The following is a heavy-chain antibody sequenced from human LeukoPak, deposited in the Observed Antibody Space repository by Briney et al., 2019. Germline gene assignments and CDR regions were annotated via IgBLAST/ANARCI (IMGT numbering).Heavy chain of an antibody. CDR3: ARDRLDYDFWSGYSDV. D-gene: IGHD3-3*01. V-gene: IGHV4-4*07. CDR1: GGSISSYY. CDR2: IYTSGST. J-gene: IGHJ6*04. Sequence: SETLSLTCTVSGGSISSYYWSWIRQPAGKGLEWIGRIYTSGSTNYNPSLKSRVTMLVDTSKNQFSLKLSSVTAADTAVYYCARDRLDYDFWSGYSDVWGKGTTVTVSS.